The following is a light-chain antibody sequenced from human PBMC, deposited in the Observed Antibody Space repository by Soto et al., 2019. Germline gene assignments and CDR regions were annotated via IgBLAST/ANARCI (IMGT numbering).Light chain of an antibody. Sequence: DIQMTQSPSTLSASVGDRVTTTCRASQSISSWLAWYQQKPGKAPKLLIYKASSLESGVPSRFSGSGSGTEFTLTLSSLQPHDFATYYCLQYSSYSRTFGQGTKVEIK. CDR3: LQYSSYSRT. J-gene: IGKJ1*01. CDR1: QSISSW. CDR2: KAS. V-gene: IGKV1-5*03.